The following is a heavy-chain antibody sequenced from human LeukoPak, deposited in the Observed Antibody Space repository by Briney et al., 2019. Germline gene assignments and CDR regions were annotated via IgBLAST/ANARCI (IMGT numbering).Heavy chain of an antibody. V-gene: IGHV2-70*17. CDR2: IDWDDDK. Sequence: ESGPALVKPTQTLTLTCTFSGFSLTTSGMCVSWIRQPPGKALEWLARIDWDDDKFYSTPLKTRLTISKDTSKNQVVLTMTNMDPVDTATYYCARYSSGWKSFDYWGQGTLVTVSS. D-gene: IGHD6-19*01. CDR3: ARYSSGWKSFDY. J-gene: IGHJ4*02. CDR1: GFSLTTSGMC.